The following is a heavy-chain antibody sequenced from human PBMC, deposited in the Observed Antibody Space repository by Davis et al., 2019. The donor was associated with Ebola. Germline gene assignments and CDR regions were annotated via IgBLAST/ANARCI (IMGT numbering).Heavy chain of an antibody. CDR3: ARGGSGWYVYWFDP. Sequence: SETLSLTCTVSGGSISSYYWSWIRQPPGKGLEWIGYIYYSGSTNYNPSLKSRVTISVDTSKNQFSLKLSSVTAADTAVYYCARGGSGWYVYWFDPWGQGTLVTVSS. J-gene: IGHJ5*02. CDR1: GGSISSYY. D-gene: IGHD6-19*01. V-gene: IGHV4-59*01. CDR2: IYYSGST.